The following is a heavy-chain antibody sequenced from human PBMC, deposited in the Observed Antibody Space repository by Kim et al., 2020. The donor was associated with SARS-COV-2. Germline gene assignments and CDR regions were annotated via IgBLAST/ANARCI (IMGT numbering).Heavy chain of an antibody. CDR1: GYTFTGYY. Sequence: ASVKVSCKASGYTFTGYYMHWVRQAPGQGLEWMGWINPNSGGTNYAQKFQGRVTMTRDTSISTAYMELSRLRSDDTAVYYCAYRGYSGYDLPQDYYYYYGRDVWGQGTTVTVSS. D-gene: IGHD5-12*01. J-gene: IGHJ6*02. CDR3: AYRGYSGYDLPQDYYYYYGRDV. V-gene: IGHV1-2*02. CDR2: INPNSGGT.